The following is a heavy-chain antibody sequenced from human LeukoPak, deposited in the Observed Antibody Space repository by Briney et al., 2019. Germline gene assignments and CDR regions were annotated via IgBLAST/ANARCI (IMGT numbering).Heavy chain of an antibody. CDR2: IGVYSGKT. Sequence: ASVKVSCKTSGYTFTSYGISWVRQAPGQGLEWVGWIGVYSGKTKYAENFQGRVTMTTDTSTSTAYMELRNLRSDDTAVYFCAREEFCATSSCYHNWLDPWGQGTLVTVSS. J-gene: IGHJ5*02. D-gene: IGHD2-2*01. CDR3: AREEFCATSSCYHNWLDP. V-gene: IGHV1-18*01. CDR1: GYTFTSYG.